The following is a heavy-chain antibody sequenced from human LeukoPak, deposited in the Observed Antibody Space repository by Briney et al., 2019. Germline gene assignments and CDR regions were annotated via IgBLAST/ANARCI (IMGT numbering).Heavy chain of an antibody. J-gene: IGHJ4*02. CDR1: GFTFSTCA. CDR2: ISGGGRST. Sequence: GGSLRLSCAASGFTFSTCAMSWVRQAPGKGLEWVSTISGGGRSTDYADSVKGQFTISRDNSKNTLYLQMNSLRAEDTAVYYYARERYFDYWGQGTLVTVSS. V-gene: IGHV3-23*01. CDR3: ARERYFDY.